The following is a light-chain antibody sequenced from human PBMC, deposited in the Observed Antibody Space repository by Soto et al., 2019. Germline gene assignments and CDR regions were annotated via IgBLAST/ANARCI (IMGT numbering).Light chain of an antibody. Sequence: IVLTQAPGTLSLSPGERATLSSGASQSVSSNYLAWYQQKPGQHTRIIIHGASTRAPGIQDRFSGSRSGTDFTLTIRRMEPEDFAVYYCKLSGGSPKTFG. CDR1: QSVSSNY. CDR2: GAS. J-gene: IGKJ1*01. CDR3: KLSGGSPKT. V-gene: IGKV3-20*01.